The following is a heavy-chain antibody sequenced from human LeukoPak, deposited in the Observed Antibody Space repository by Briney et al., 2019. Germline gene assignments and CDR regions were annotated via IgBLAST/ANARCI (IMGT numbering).Heavy chain of an antibody. CDR2: ISSSGSTI. V-gene: IGHV3-48*03. J-gene: IGHJ4*02. CDR3: ARMSTVTMGYYFDY. CDR1: GFTFSSYE. D-gene: IGHD4-17*01. Sequence: GGSLRLSCAASGFTFSSYEMNWVRQAPGKGLEWVSYISSSGSTIYYADSVKGRFTISRDNAKNSLYLQMNSLRAEDTAVYYCARMSTVTMGYYFDYWGQGTLVTVSS.